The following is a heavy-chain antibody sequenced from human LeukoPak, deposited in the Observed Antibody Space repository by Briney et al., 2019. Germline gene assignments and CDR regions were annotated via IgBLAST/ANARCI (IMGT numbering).Heavy chain of an antibody. CDR2: INPSGGST. D-gene: IGHD1-14*01. CDR1: GYTFTSYY. V-gene: IGHV1-46*01. CDR3: ARDGMNTPSWFDP. Sequence: ASVKVSCKASGYTFTSYYMHWVRQAPGQGLEWMGIINPSGGSTSYAQKFQGRVTMTTDTSTSTAYMELRSLRSDDTAVYYCARDGMNTPSWFDPWGQGTLVTVSS. J-gene: IGHJ5*02.